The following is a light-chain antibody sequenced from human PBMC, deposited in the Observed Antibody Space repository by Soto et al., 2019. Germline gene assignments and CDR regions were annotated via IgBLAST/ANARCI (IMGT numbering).Light chain of an antibody. CDR1: SSDVGGYNC. Sequence: QSALTQPPSASGSPGQSVTISCTGTSSDVGGYNCVSWYQQHPGKAPQLMIYEVTKRPSGVPDRFSGSKSDNTASLTVSGLQAEDEADYYCSSYAGSNTVLFGGGTKVTVL. CDR2: EVT. J-gene: IGLJ2*01. V-gene: IGLV2-8*01. CDR3: SSYAGSNTVL.